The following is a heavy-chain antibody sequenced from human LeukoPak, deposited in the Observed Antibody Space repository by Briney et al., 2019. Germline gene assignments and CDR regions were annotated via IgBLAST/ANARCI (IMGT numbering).Heavy chain of an antibody. CDR3: ARGDDYGVYGSAFDI. CDR2: IIPIFGTA. Sequence: ASVKVSCKASGGTFSSYAISWVRQAPGQGLEWMGGIIPIFGTANYAQKFQGRVTITADESTSTAYMELSSLRSEDTAVYYCARGDDYGVYGSAFDIWGQGTMVTVSS. V-gene: IGHV1-69*13. J-gene: IGHJ3*02. CDR1: GGTFSSYA. D-gene: IGHD4-17*01.